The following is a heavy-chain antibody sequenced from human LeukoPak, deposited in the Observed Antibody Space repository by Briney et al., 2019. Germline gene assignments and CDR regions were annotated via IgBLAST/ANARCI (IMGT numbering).Heavy chain of an antibody. CDR3: ARDKKEQLVLEYYYYMDV. J-gene: IGHJ6*03. CDR2: IYTSGST. CDR1: GGSISSYY. D-gene: IGHD6-6*01. V-gene: IGHV4-4*07. Sequence: SETLSLTCTVSGGSISSYYWSWIRQPAGKGLEWIGRIYTSGSTNYNPSLKSRVTISVDKSKNQFSLKLSSVTAADTGVYYCARDKKEQLVLEYYYYMDVWGKGTTVTVSS.